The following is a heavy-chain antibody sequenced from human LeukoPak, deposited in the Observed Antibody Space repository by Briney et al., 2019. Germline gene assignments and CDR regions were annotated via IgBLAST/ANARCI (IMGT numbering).Heavy chain of an antibody. D-gene: IGHD6-19*01. CDR3: AKVRPTRFVESSGWLELGY. J-gene: IGHJ4*02. CDR1: GFTFDDYA. Sequence: GGSLRRSCAASGFTFDDYAMHWVRQAPGKGLEWVSLISGDGSRTYHADSVKGRFTISRDNSKNSLYLQMNSLRTEDTAFYYCAKVRPTRFVESSGWLELGYWGQGTLVTVSS. V-gene: IGHV3-43*02. CDR2: ISGDGSRT.